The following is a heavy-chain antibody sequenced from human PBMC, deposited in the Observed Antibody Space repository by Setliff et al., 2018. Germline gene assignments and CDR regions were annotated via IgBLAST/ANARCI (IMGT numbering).Heavy chain of an antibody. CDR1: GDSISGDY. V-gene: IGHV4-59*01. CDR2: IHYSGST. Sequence: SETLSLTCTVSGDSISGDYWSWIRQPPRKGLEWIGFIHYSGSTNYNPSLKSRVTISLDTPKNQFSLRLSSVTAADTAVYYCARTRYGLGGRPYWGQGTLVTVSS. D-gene: IGHD2-15*01. CDR3: ARTRYGLGGRPY. J-gene: IGHJ4*02.